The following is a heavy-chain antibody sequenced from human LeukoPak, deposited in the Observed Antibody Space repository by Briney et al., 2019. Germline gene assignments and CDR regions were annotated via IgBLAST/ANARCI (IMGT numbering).Heavy chain of an antibody. V-gene: IGHV3-74*03. D-gene: IGHD3-10*01. CDR2: INSDGSTT. CDR1: GFTFSNYR. CDR3: ARDKKSGESSEIDY. J-gene: IGHJ4*02. Sequence: GGSLRLSCAASGFTFSNYRVHWVRQAPGKGLVWVSRINSDGSTTKYADSVKGRFTVSRDNAKNTLNLQMNSLRAEDTAVYYCARDKKSGESSEIDYWGQGTLVTVSS.